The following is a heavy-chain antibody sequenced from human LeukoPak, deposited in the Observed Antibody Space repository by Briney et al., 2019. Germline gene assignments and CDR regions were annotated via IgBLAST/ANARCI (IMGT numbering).Heavy chain of an antibody. Sequence: GGSLRVSCAASGFTLSNYDMNWVRQAPGKGLEWVSSISTRSRYIYYKDSVRGRFTISRDDAKNSLYLEMNSLRAEDTAVYYCARADCSSSTCYLRRSWFDPWGQGTLVSVSS. CDR2: ISTRSRYI. D-gene: IGHD2-2*01. CDR3: ARADCSSSTCYLRRSWFDP. J-gene: IGHJ5*02. V-gene: IGHV3-21*01. CDR1: GFTLSNYD.